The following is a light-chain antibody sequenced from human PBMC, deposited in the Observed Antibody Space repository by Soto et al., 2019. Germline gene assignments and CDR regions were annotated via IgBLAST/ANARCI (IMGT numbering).Light chain of an antibody. J-gene: IGKJ1*01. Sequence: DIQMTQSPSSLSASVGDRVTITCRASQGIGNYLAWYQQKPGKVPKLLIYAASTLQSGVPSRFSGSGSGTDFTLTISSLQPEDVATYYCQKYNSGPRTFGQGTKVEIK. CDR2: AAS. CDR1: QGIGNY. V-gene: IGKV1-27*01. CDR3: QKYNSGPRT.